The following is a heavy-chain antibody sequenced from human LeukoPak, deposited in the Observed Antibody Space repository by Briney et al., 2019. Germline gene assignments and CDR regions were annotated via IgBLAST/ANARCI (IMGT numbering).Heavy chain of an antibody. CDR1: GLTFISYG. CDR3: AREWGYSYGTYFDY. CDR2: IKQDGSEK. J-gene: IGHJ4*02. D-gene: IGHD5-18*01. Sequence: GGSLRLSLAALGLTFISYGISWVRQPPGKGLEWGANIKQDGSEKYYVDSVKGRFTISRDNAKNSLYLQKNSLRAEDTAVYYCAREWGYSYGTYFDYWGQGTLVTVSS. V-gene: IGHV3-7*01.